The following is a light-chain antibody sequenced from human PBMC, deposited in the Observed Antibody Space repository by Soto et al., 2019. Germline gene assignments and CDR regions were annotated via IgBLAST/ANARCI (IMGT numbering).Light chain of an antibody. V-gene: IGKV3-11*01. CDR1: QSVSSY. Sequence: EIVLTQSPATLSLSPGERATLSCRASQSVSSYLAWYQQKPGQAPRLLIYDASNRATGIPARFSGSGSGTDFTLTISSLEPEDFAVYCCQQRSNWPIGFGQGTRLEIK. J-gene: IGKJ5*01. CDR3: QQRSNWPIG. CDR2: DAS.